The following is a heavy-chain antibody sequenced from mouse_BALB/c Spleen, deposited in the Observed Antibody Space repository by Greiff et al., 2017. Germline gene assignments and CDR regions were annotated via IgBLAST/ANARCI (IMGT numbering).Heavy chain of an antibody. CDR3: ASPYYYGSSDWYFDV. J-gene: IGHJ1*01. V-gene: IGHV2-2*02. D-gene: IGHD1-1*01. CDR2: IWSGGST. CDR1: GFSLTSYG. Sequence: QVQLQQSGPGLVQPSQSLSITCTVSGFSLTSYGVHWVRQSPGKGLEWLGVIWSGGSTDYNAAFISRLSISKDNSKSQVFFKMNSLQANDTAIYYCASPYYYGSSDWYFDVWGAGTTVTVSS.